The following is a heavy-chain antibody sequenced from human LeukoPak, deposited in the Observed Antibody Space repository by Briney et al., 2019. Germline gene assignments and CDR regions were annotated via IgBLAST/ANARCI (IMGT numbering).Heavy chain of an antibody. CDR1: GFTLSSYA. J-gene: IGHJ4*02. CDR2: ISGSGGST. D-gene: IGHD6-13*01. Sequence: GGSLRLSCAASGFTLSSYAMSWVRQAPGKGLEWVSAISGSGGSTYYADSVKGRFAISRDNSKNTLYLQMNSLRADDTALYYCARDWYSSNWYGNSFDYWGQGTLVSVSS. V-gene: IGHV3-23*01. CDR3: ARDWYSSNWYGNSFDY.